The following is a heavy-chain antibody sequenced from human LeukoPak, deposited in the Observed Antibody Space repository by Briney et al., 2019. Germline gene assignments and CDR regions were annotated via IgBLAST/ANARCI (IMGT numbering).Heavy chain of an antibody. Sequence: GESLRLSCAASGFTSGFTFSVYSMNCVRQAPGKGPELISYISSSSYTIYYADSVKGRSTISRDNAKNTLYLQMNSLRAEDTAVYYCARDGGGDGYNYDHWGQGTLVTVSS. V-gene: IGHV3-48*04. CDR3: ARDGGGDGYNYDH. CDR2: ISSSSYTI. J-gene: IGHJ5*02. D-gene: IGHD5-24*01. CDR1: GFTSGFTFSVYS.